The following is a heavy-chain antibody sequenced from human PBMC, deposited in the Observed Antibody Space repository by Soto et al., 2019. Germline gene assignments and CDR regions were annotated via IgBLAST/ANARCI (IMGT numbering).Heavy chain of an antibody. J-gene: IGHJ6*02. CDR2: IWSDGSNQ. V-gene: IGHV3-33*01. D-gene: IGHD6-13*01. Sequence: QVPLVESGGGVVQPGRSLRLSCAASGFTFSSYGMHWVRQAPGKGLEWVAVIWSDGSNQYYADSVKGRFTISRDNSKNTLCLQMSSLRVEDTAVYYCAREGPAAGEGGMDVWGQGTTVTVSS. CDR3: AREGPAAGEGGMDV. CDR1: GFTFSSYG.